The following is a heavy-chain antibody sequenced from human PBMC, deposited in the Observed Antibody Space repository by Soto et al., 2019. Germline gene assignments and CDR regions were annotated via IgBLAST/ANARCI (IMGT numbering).Heavy chain of an antibody. CDR3: ARVQHPAYFDN. V-gene: IGHV6-1*01. Sequence: SQNLSLTCVISRYSLNIHLTSLSWIRQAPSRGLEWLGRTYYRSKWYSYYALSVKSRITINPDTSKNQFSLHLSSVTPEDTPVYYCARVQHPAYFDNWGQGTPVTVSS. CDR2: TYYRSKWYS. CDR1: RYSLNIHLTS. J-gene: IGHJ4*02.